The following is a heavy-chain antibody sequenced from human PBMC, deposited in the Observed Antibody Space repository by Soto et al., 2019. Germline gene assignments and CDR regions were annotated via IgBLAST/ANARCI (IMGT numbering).Heavy chain of an antibody. D-gene: IGHD3-22*01. CDR3: AKAPYRYYYDSSGYYAWFDP. Sequence: SPRSYWRAVGLKFRTHCMQCVRQTPGKGLEWVSAISGSGGSTYYADSVKGRFTISRDNSKNTLYLQMNSLRAEDTAVYYCAKAPYRYYYDSSGYYAWFDPWGQGTLVTAPQ. V-gene: IGHV3-23*01. J-gene: IGHJ5*02. CDR2: ISGSGGST. CDR1: GLKFRTHC.